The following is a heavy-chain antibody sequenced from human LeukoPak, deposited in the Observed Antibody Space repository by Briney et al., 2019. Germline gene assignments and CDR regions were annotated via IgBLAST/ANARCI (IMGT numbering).Heavy chain of an antibody. CDR2: IIPIFGTA. D-gene: IGHD6-6*01. V-gene: IGHV1-69*13. Sequence: SMKVSCKASGGTFSSYAISWVRQAPGQGLEWMGGIIPIFGTANYAQKFQGRVTITADEPTSTAYMELSSLRSEDTAVYYCAREYSSSSGYYMDVWGKGTTVTVSS. J-gene: IGHJ6*03. CDR3: AREYSSSSGYYMDV. CDR1: GGTFSSYA.